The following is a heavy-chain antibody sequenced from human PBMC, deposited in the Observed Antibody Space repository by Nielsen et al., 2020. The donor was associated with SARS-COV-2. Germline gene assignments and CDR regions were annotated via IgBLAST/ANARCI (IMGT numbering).Heavy chain of an antibody. CDR3: AKEDISTGMDV. J-gene: IGHJ6*02. D-gene: IGHD2-15*01. V-gene: IGHV3-43*01. Sequence: GESLKISCAASGFTFGDYTMHWVRQAPGKGLEWVSLISWDGGSTYYADSVKGRFTISRDNSKNSLYLQMNSLRTEDTALYYCAKEDISTGMDVWGQGTTVTVSS. CDR1: GFTFGDYT. CDR2: ISWDGGST.